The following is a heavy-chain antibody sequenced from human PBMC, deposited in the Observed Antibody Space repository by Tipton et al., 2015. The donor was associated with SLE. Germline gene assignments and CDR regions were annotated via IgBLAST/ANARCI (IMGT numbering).Heavy chain of an antibody. CDR2: IYNSRGT. V-gene: IGHV4-31*03. CDR1: GGSISTGGYY. J-gene: IGHJ4*02. Sequence: TLSLTCTVSGGSISTGGYYWSWIRQHPGKGLEWIGYIYNSRGTDYNPSLKSRVTISADTSKNHFSLNLSSVTAADTAVYYCARGGVGGYDYFDDWGQGALVTVSS. CDR3: ARGGVGGYDYFDD. D-gene: IGHD5-12*01.